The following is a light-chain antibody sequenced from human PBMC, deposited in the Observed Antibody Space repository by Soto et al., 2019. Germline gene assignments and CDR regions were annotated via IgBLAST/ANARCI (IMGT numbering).Light chain of an antibody. CDR3: QHYNTFPWT. CDR2: DAS. J-gene: IGKJ1*01. V-gene: IGKV1-5*01. Sequence: DIQMTQSPSTLSASVGDRVTITCRASQSISSWLAWYQQKPGKAPKLLIYDASNLESGVPSRFSGCGSGAEFTLTISSLQPDDFATYYCQHYNTFPWTFGQGTKVEIK. CDR1: QSISSW.